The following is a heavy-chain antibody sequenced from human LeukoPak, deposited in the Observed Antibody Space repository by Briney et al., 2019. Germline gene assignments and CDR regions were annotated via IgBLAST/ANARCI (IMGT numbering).Heavy chain of an antibody. CDR1: GDSTNTYG. Sequence: GASVKVSCKASGDSTNTYGVAWVRQAPGQGLEWIGWISPYSAYTKYADALQGRVTMTTDTSTTTSHMELRRLRADDTAVYFCANVAKGSYFFYYMDAWGKGTTVTVS. CDR2: ISPYSAYT. J-gene: IGHJ6*03. CDR3: ANVAKGSYFFYYMDA. V-gene: IGHV1-18*04.